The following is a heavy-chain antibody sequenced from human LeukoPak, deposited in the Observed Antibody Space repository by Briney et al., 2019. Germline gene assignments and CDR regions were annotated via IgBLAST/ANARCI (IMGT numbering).Heavy chain of an antibody. CDR2: INAGNGNT. CDR1: GYTFTSYA. Sequence: ASVNVSCKASGYTFTSYAMHWVRQAAGQRLERMGWINAGNGNTKYSQKFQGRVTITRDTSASTAYMELSSLRSEDTAVYYCARDSKYSSGWYQGYWGQGTLVTVSS. CDR3: ARDSKYSSGWYQGY. J-gene: IGHJ4*02. D-gene: IGHD6-19*01. V-gene: IGHV1-3*01.